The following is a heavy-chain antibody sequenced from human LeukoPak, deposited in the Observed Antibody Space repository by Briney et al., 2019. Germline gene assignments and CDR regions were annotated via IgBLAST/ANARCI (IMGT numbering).Heavy chain of an antibody. V-gene: IGHV3-72*01. J-gene: IGHJ4*02. CDR2: AGNKAVSYNT. D-gene: IGHD2-21*02. CDR1: GFTFSHHY. Sequence: GGSLRLSCAASGFTFSHHYMDWVRQAPGKGLEGVGRAGNKAVSYNTDYAASVRGRFTISRDDSKNSLFLQMNSLKTEDTAVYYCTRRVLGGDCYYDYWGQGTLVTVSS. CDR3: TRRVLGGDCYYDY.